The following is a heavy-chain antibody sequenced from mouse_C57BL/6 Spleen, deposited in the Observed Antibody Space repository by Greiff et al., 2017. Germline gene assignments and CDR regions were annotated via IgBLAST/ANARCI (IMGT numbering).Heavy chain of an antibody. CDR2: IHPNSGST. V-gene: IGHV1-64*01. CDR1: GYTFTSYW. Sequence: QVQLQQPGAELVKPGASVKLSCKASGYTFTSYWMHWVKQRPGQGLEWIGMIHPNSGSTNYNEKFKSKATLTVDKSSSTAYMQLSSLTSEDSAVYYCARSLYYDYDPAWFAYWGQGTLVTVSA. CDR3: ARSLYYDYDPAWFAY. D-gene: IGHD2-4*01. J-gene: IGHJ3*01.